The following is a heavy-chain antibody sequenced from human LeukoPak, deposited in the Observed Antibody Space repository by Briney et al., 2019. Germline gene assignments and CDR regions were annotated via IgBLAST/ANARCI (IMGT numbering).Heavy chain of an antibody. V-gene: IGHV4-30-4*01. J-gene: IGHJ4*02. D-gene: IGHD3-10*01. CDR2: IYYRGST. CDR1: GGSISSGDYY. CDR3: AAGFGELFDY. Sequence: SETLSLTCTVSGGSISSGDYYWSWTRQPPGKGLEWIGYIYYRGSTYYNPSLKSRVTISVDTSKNQFSLKLSSVTAADTAVYYCAAGFGELFDYWGQGTLVAVSS.